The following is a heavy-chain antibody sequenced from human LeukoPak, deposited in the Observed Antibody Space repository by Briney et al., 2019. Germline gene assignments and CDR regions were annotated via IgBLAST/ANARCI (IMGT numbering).Heavy chain of an antibody. D-gene: IGHD3-10*01. V-gene: IGHV1-2*02. J-gene: IGHJ5*02. CDR1: GYTFNGNY. CDR2: INPNSGGT. Sequence: ASVKVSCKASGYTFNGNYIHWVRQAPGQGLEWMGWINPNSGGTNYAQKFQGRVTMTRDMSTSTVYMELSSLRSEDTAVYYCARAGVITRWFDPWGQGTLVTVSS. CDR3: ARAGVITRWFDP.